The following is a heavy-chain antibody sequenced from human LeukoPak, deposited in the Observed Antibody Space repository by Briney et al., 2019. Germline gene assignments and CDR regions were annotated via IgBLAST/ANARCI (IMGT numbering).Heavy chain of an antibody. CDR1: GFTFNDYW. D-gene: IGHD4-17*01. Sequence: GGPLRLSCAASGFTFNDYWMHWVRQGPGKGLVWVSRINPDGSIRGYADSVKGRFTISRDIAKNTVYLQMSSLRAEDMAVYYCVRDKTTVTTFDYWGQGTLVTVSS. CDR3: VRDKTTVTTFDY. V-gene: IGHV3-74*01. CDR2: INPDGSIR. J-gene: IGHJ4*02.